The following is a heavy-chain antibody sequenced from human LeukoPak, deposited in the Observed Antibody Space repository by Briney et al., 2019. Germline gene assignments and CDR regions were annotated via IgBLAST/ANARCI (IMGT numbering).Heavy chain of an antibody. D-gene: IGHD2/OR15-2a*01. CDR1: GFTFSSYG. CDR3: ARDRSRAGYYFDY. CDR2: IWYDGSNK. J-gene: IGHJ4*02. V-gene: IGHV3-33*01. Sequence: PGRSLRLSCAASGFTFSSYGMHWVRQAPGKGLEWVAVIWYDGSNKYYADSVKGRFTISRDNSKNTLYLQMNSLRAEDTAVYYCARDRSRAGYYFDYWGQGTLVTVSS.